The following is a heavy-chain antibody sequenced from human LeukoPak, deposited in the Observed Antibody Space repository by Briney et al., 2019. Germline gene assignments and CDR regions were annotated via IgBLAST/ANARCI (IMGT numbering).Heavy chain of an antibody. D-gene: IGHD5-12*01. Sequence: GGSLRLSCAASGFTLNRYAMSWVRQAPGKGLEWVSSISASGGGTYYADSVKGRFTISRDTSKNTLYLQMNSLRAEDTAVYYCAPLAATTDYWGQGTLVTVSS. CDR3: APLAATTDY. CDR1: GFTLNRYA. V-gene: IGHV3-23*01. J-gene: IGHJ4*02. CDR2: ISASGGGT.